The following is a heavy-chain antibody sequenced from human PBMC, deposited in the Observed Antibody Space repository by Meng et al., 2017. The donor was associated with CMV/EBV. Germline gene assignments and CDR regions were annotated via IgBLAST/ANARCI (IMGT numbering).Heavy chain of an antibody. CDR3: ARVGPRVTFVGFSFDF. CDR2: ITSSSDYV. V-gene: IGHV3-21*01. Sequence: GESLKISCAASGFTFRTYNMNWVRQAPGKGLEWVSSITSSSDYVRYAGSVKGRFTISRDNAKNALYLQMNNVRAEDTAVYYCARVGPRVTFVGFSFDFWGLGTLVTVPQ. CDR1: GFTFRTYN. D-gene: IGHD3/OR15-3a*01. J-gene: IGHJ4*02.